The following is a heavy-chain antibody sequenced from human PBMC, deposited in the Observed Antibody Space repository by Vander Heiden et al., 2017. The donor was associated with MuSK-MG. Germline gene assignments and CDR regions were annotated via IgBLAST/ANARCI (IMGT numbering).Heavy chain of an antibody. J-gene: IGHJ4*02. CDR1: GFSLRTSGVG. V-gene: IGHV2-5*02. D-gene: IGHD2-21*01. CDR2: IYWDDDK. CDR3: ALRRVVSDFDY. Sequence: GPALVKPTQTLTLTCAFSGFSLRTSGVGVGWIRQPPGKALEWLALIYWDDDKRYSASLRSRLTITKDTSDNEVVLKMTNMDPVDTATYYCALRRVVSDFDYWGQGPLVTVSS.